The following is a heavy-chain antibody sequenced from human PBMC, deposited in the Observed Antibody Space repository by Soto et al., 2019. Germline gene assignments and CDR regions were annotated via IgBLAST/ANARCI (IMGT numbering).Heavy chain of an antibody. CDR1: GYSFTSYW. CDR2: IYPGDSDT. V-gene: IGHV5-51*01. D-gene: IGHD2-15*01. Sequence: PGESLKLSCKGSGYSFTSYWMGWVRQMPGKGLEWMGIIYPGDSDTRYSPSFQGQVTISADKSISTAYLQWSSLKASDTAMYYCARHPKIGYCSGGSCLPSENWFDPWGQRTLVTVSS. J-gene: IGHJ5*02. CDR3: ARHPKIGYCSGGSCLPSENWFDP.